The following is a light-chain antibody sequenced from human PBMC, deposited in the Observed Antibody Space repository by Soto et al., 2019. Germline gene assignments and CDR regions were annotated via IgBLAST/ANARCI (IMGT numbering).Light chain of an antibody. Sequence: QSVLTQPASVSGSAGQSIAISCTGTSSDVGAYDYVSWYQQHPGKAPKVIISDVYNRPSGVSNRFSGSKSGNTASLTISGLQAEDEADYYCGSYTTSGSVIFGGGTKLTVL. CDR2: DVY. CDR3: GSYTTSGSVI. J-gene: IGLJ2*01. V-gene: IGLV2-14*03. CDR1: SSDVGAYDY.